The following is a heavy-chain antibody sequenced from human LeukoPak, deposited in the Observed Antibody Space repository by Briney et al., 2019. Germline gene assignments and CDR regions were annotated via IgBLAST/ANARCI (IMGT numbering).Heavy chain of an antibody. CDR1: GFTFSSYS. CDR2: ISSSSSYI. Sequence: GGSLRLSCAASGFTFSSYSMNWVRQAPGKGLEWVSSISSSSSYIYYADSVKGRFTISRDNAKNSLYLQMNSLRAEDTAVYYCARGVVVAASDYYYGMDVWGQGTTVTVSS. V-gene: IGHV3-21*01. J-gene: IGHJ6*02. D-gene: IGHD2-15*01. CDR3: ARGVVVAASDYYYGMDV.